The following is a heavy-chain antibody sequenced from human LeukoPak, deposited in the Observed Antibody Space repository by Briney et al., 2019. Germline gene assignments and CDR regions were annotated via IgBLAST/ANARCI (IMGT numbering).Heavy chain of an antibody. CDR1: GFTVSSNY. J-gene: IGHJ3*02. V-gene: IGHV3-53*01. D-gene: IGHD3-3*01. CDR2: IYSGGST. CDR3: ARSGETYYDFWSGYYSLSAFDI. Sequence: GGSLRLSCAASGFTVSSNYMSWVRQAPGKGLEWVSVIYSGGSTYYADSVKGRFTISRDNSKNTLYLQMNSLRAEDTAVYYCARSGETYYDFWSGYYSLSAFDIWGQGTMVTVSS.